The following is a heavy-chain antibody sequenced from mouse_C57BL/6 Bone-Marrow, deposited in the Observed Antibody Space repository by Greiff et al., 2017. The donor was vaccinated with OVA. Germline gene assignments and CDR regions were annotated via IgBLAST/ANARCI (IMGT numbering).Heavy chain of an antibody. CDR1: GFTFKDDY. V-gene: IGHV14-4*01. Sequence: VQLQQSGAELVRPGASVKLSCKASGFTFKDDYMHWVKQRPEQGLEWIGWIDPENGGTDYDSKFQGKATITADKSSNTAYLQLSSLTSEDTAFYYCTTSAMDDWGQGTAVTVTA. CDR3: TTSAMDD. CDR2: IDPENGGT. J-gene: IGHJ4*01.